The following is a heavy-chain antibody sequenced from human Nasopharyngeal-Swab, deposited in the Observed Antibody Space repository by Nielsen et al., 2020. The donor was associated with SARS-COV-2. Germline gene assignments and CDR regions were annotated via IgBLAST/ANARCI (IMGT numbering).Heavy chain of an antibody. CDR3: ARGCTIFGVNYGMDV. J-gene: IGHJ6*02. Sequence: SETLSLTCAVYGGSFSGYYWSWIRQPPGKGLEWIGYIYYSGSTNYNPSLKSRVTISVDTSKNQFSLKLSSVTAADTAVYYCARGCTIFGVNYGMDVWGQGTTVTVSS. CDR2: IYYSGST. D-gene: IGHD3-3*01. CDR1: GGSFSGYY. V-gene: IGHV4-59*12.